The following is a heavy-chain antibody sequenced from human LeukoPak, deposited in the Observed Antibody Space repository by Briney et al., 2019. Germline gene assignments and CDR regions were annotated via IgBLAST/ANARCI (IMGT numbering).Heavy chain of an antibody. D-gene: IGHD6-19*01. J-gene: IGHJ5*02. CDR3: ARDISGWSSWFDP. CDR1: GFTFTSYW. Sequence: GGTLRLSCAASGFTFTSYWMSWVRQAPGKGLEWVANIKQDGSEKYCVDSVKGRFTISRDNAKSSLYLQMNSLRAEDTAVYYCARDISGWSSWFDPWGQGTLVTVSS. CDR2: IKQDGSEK. V-gene: IGHV3-7*01.